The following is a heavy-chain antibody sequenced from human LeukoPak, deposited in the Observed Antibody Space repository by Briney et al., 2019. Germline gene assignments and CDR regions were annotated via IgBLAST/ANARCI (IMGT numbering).Heavy chain of an antibody. J-gene: IGHJ5*02. CDR2: INHSGST. Sequence: SETLSLTCAVYGGSFSGYYWSWIRQPPGKGLEWIGEINHSGSTNYNPSLKSRVTISLDTSKNQFSLKLSSVTAADTAVYYCAREKIAVAGCGFDPWGQGTLVTVSS. D-gene: IGHD6-19*01. V-gene: IGHV4-34*01. CDR1: GGSFSGYY. CDR3: AREKIAVAGCGFDP.